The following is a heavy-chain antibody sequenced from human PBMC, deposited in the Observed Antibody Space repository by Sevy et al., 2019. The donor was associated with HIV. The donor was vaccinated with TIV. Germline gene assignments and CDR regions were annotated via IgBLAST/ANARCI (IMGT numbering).Heavy chain of an antibody. Sequence: GGSLRLSFTASGFPFSNFGMHWVRQVPGKGLEWVTFIRYDGSDKYYAASVKGRFTISRDDSKNTLYLQMDSLRPEDTAIYYCAKDLAGPGRRYFDFWGQGALVTVSS. J-gene: IGHJ4*02. V-gene: IGHV3-30*02. CDR3: AKDLAGPGRRYFDF. D-gene: IGHD6-13*01. CDR2: IRYDGSDK. CDR1: GFPFSNFG.